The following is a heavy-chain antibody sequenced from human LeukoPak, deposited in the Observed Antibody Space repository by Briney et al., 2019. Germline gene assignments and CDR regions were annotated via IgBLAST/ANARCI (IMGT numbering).Heavy chain of an antibody. J-gene: IGHJ3*02. V-gene: IGHV1-69*06. D-gene: IGHD2-2*01. CDR3: ARGDVVVPAAFLHAFDI. CDR1: GATFSSYA. Sequence: SVKVSCKASGATFSSYAISWVRQAPGQGLEWMGGIIPIFGTANYAQKFQGRVTITADKTTSTAYMKLRSLRSEDTAVYDSARGDVVVPAAFLHAFDIWGQGTMATVSS. CDR2: IIPIFGTA.